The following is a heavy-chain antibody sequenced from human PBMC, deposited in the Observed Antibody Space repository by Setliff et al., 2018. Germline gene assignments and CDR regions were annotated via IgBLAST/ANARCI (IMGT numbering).Heavy chain of an antibody. CDR2: IRHNGDNK. J-gene: IGHJ5*02. V-gene: IGHV3-30*02. CDR3: AKEIIGGLIGNGLDA. Sequence: GGSLRLSCAASGFDFNSYGMHWVRQAPGKGLEWVSFIRHNGDNKYYVDFVKGRFSISRDNSKSTLDLQMNSLRPEDTAVYYCAKEIIGGLIGNGLDAWGQGTLVTVSS. D-gene: IGHD3-16*02. CDR1: GFDFNSYG.